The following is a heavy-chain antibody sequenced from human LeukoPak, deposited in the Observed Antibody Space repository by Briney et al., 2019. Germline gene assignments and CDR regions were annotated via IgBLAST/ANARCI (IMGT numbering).Heavy chain of an antibody. D-gene: IGHD1-26*01. CDR2: ISGSGGSA. J-gene: IGHJ5*02. CDR3: AKGRELLVPGLGWFDP. Sequence: GGSLRLSCAASGFTFSSYAMSWVRQAPGKGLEWVSAISGSGGSAYYADSVKGRFTISRDNSKNTLYLQMNSLRAEDTAVYYCAKGRELLVPGLGWFDPWGQGTLVTVSS. CDR1: GFTFSSYA. V-gene: IGHV3-23*01.